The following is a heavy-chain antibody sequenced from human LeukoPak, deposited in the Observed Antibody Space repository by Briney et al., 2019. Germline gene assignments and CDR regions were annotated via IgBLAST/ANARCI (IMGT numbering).Heavy chain of an antibody. J-gene: IGHJ4*02. Sequence: GGSLRLSCAASGFIFSDYYMSWIRQAPGKGLEWVSYISSSGSTIYYADSVKGRFTISRDNAKNSLYLQMNSLRAEDTAVYYCARAKRGYCSGGSCYYFDYWGQGTLVTVSS. CDR3: ARAKRGYCSGGSCYYFDY. CDR2: ISSSGSTI. D-gene: IGHD2-15*01. V-gene: IGHV3-11*01. CDR1: GFIFSDYY.